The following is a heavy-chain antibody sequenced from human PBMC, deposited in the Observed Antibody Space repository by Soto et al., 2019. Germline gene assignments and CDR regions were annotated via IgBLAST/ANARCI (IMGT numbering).Heavy chain of an antibody. J-gene: IGHJ6*02. CDR1: GYSFTGYW. D-gene: IGHD3-10*01. CDR2: IYPGDSDT. Sequence: GESLKISCKGSGYSFTGYWIGWVRQMPGKGLEWMGIIYPGDSDTRYSPSFQGQVTISADKSISTAYLQWSSLKASDTAMYYCARQGVGSYYYGSGRSDPYYYYGMDVWGQGTTVTVSS. CDR3: ARQGVGSYYYGSGRSDPYYYYGMDV. V-gene: IGHV5-51*01.